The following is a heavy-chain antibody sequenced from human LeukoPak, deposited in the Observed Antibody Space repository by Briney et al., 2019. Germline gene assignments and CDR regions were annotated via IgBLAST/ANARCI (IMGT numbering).Heavy chain of an antibody. CDR3: ARHFVRMDRVPVYFDY. Sequence: SETLSLTCTVSGGSISSSSYYWGWIRQPPGKGLEWIGSIYYSGSTYYNPSLKSRVTISVDTSKNQFSLKLSSVTAADTAVYYCARHFVRMDRVPVYFDYWGQGTLVTVSS. CDR2: IYYSGST. D-gene: IGHD5-12*01. J-gene: IGHJ4*02. CDR1: GGSISSSSYY. V-gene: IGHV4-39*01.